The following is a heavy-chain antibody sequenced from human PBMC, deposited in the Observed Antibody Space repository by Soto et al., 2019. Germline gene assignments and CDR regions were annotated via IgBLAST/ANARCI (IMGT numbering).Heavy chain of an antibody. CDR1: GGSISSSSYY. CDR3: ARHGNDYGDLYINLIRTMQIDI. J-gene: IGHJ3*02. D-gene: IGHD4-17*01. Sequence: QLQLQESGPGLVKPSETLSLTCTVSGGSISSSSYYWGWIRQPPGKGLEWIGSIYYSGSTYYNPSLKSRVTISVDTSKNQFSLKLSSVTAADTAVYYCARHGNDYGDLYINLIRTMQIDIWGQGTMVTVSS. CDR2: IYYSGST. V-gene: IGHV4-39*01.